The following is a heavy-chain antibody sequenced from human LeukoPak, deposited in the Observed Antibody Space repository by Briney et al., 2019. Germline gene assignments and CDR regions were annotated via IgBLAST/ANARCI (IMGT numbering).Heavy chain of an antibody. Sequence: GASVKVSCKASGYTFTSYGISWVRQAPGQGLEWMGWISAYNGGTNYAQKLQGRVTMTTDTSTSTAYMELRSLRSDDTAVYSCARDMDPQFVDTAMVTGYYYYYGMDVWGQGTTVTVSS. J-gene: IGHJ6*02. CDR1: GYTFTSYG. D-gene: IGHD5-18*01. CDR3: ARDMDPQFVDTAMVTGYYYYYGMDV. V-gene: IGHV1-18*01. CDR2: ISAYNGGT.